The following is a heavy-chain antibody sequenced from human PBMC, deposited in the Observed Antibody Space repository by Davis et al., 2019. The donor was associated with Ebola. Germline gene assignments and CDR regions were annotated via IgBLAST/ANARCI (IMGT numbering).Heavy chain of an antibody. CDR1: GYTFTSYG. D-gene: IGHD2-8*01. J-gene: IGHJ6*04. CDR3: ARGTYCTNGVCPYYGMDV. Sequence: AVSVKVSCKASGYTFTSYGISWVRQAPGQGLEWMGWISVYNGNTNYAQKFQGRVTMTTDTSTSTAYMELRSLRSDDTAVYYCARGTYCTNGVCPYYGMDVWGKGTTVTVSS. CDR2: ISVYNGNT. V-gene: IGHV1-18*01.